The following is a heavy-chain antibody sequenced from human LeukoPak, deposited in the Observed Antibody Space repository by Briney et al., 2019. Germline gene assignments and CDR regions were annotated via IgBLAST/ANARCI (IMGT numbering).Heavy chain of an antibody. CDR1: GYTFTGYY. Sequence: ASVKVSCTASGYTFTGYYMHWVRQAPGQGLEWMGWINPNSGGTNYAQKFQGRVTMTRDTSISTAYMELSRLRSDDTAVYYCARDRTIAAAGTRNYGLDVWGQGTTVNVSS. D-gene: IGHD6-13*01. CDR2: INPNSGGT. J-gene: IGHJ6*02. CDR3: ARDRTIAAAGTRNYGLDV. V-gene: IGHV1-2*02.